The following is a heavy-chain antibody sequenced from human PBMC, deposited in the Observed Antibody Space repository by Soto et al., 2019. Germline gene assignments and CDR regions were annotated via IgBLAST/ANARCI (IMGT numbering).Heavy chain of an antibody. J-gene: IGHJ4*02. Sequence: EVQLAESGGGMVQPGGSLRLSCLAPGFTFSSYDMHWVRQAPGKGLEYVSSISSNGGTTHYGNSVKGRFTISRDNSKNPLYLQMGSLRAEDMAVYYCVRRVSGNYDYWGQGTLVTVSS. CDR2: ISSNGGTT. CDR3: VRRVSGNYDY. CDR1: GFTFSSYD. V-gene: IGHV3-64*01. D-gene: IGHD1-7*01.